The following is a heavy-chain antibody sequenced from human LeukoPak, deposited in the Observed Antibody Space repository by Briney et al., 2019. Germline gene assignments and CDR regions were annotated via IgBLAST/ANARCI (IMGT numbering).Heavy chain of an antibody. CDR3: ARAGGYNTNTTPLDY. J-gene: IGHJ4*02. V-gene: IGHV1-69*04. CDR2: IIPILGIA. D-gene: IGHD5-24*01. CDR1: GGTFSSYA. Sequence: ASVKVSCKASGGTFSSYAISWVRQAPGQGLEWMGRIIPILGIANYAQKFQGRVTITADKSTSTAYMELSSLRSEDTAVYYCARAGGYNTNTTPLDYWGQGTLVTVSS.